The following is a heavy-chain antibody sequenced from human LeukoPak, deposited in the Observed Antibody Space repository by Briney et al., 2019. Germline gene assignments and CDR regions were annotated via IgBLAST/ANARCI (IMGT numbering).Heavy chain of an antibody. Sequence: PSETLSLTCTVSGDSISSYYWSWIRQPPGKGLEWIGYMYYSGSTNYNPSLKSRVTISVDTSKNQFSLRLSSVTAADTAVYYCARDQYYYDSSGYGGLYYFDYWGQGTLVTVSS. J-gene: IGHJ4*02. CDR3: ARDQYYYDSSGYGGLYYFDY. CDR2: MYYSGST. CDR1: GDSISSYY. D-gene: IGHD3-22*01. V-gene: IGHV4-59*12.